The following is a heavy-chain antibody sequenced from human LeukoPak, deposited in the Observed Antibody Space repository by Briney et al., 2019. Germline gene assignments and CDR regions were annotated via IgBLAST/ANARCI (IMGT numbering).Heavy chain of an antibody. D-gene: IGHD2-15*01. CDR1: GFTFSSYA. Sequence: GGSLRLSCAASGFTFSSYAMHWVRQAPGKGLEWVAAISYDGSNKYYADSVKGRFTISRDNSKNTLYLQMNSLRAEDTAVYYCARTEGYCSGGSCYDNYYYGMDVWGQKTTVTVSS. CDR2: ISYDGSNK. J-gene: IGHJ6*02. V-gene: IGHV3-30-3*01. CDR3: ARTEGYCSGGSCYDNYYYGMDV.